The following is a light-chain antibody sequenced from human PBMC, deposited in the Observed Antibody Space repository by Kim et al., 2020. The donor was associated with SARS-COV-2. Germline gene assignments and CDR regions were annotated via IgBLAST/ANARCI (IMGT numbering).Light chain of an antibody. Sequence: ASVGDRDSIECQARHDISNCINWYQQKPEKTPKLLIYKASNLEKGVPTRFSGSGSGIDFTVAISSLQPEDIATYYGEQYDNISLTFGGGTKVDIK. V-gene: IGKV1-33*01. CDR3: EQYDNISLT. J-gene: IGKJ4*01. CDR1: HDISNC. CDR2: KAS.